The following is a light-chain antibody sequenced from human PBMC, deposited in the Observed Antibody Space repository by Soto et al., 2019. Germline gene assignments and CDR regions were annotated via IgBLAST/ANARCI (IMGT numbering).Light chain of an antibody. Sequence: EILMTQSPATLSVSPGERATLSCRASQSVSSNLAWYQQKPGQAPRLLIYGASTRATGIPARFSGSGSGTEFTLTISSLQPEDFATYHCQQYDHLPITFGQGTRLEIK. CDR1: QSVSSN. CDR2: GAS. J-gene: IGKJ5*01. CDR3: QQYDHLPIT. V-gene: IGKV3-15*01.